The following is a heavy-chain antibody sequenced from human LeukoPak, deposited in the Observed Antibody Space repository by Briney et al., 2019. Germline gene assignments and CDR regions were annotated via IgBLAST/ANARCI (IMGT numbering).Heavy chain of an antibody. J-gene: IGHJ4*02. CDR1: GFNFRSFI. CDR3: AKDQDSSGWQDEYYFDY. Sequence: GGSLRLSCAASGFNFRSFIMNWVRQAPGKGLEWVSSITGTSNYRYYSVSVKGRFTISRDNARNSLYLQMNGLRVEDTAVYYCAKDQDSSGWQDEYYFDYWGQGTLVTVSS. D-gene: IGHD6-19*01. CDR2: ITGTSNYR. V-gene: IGHV3-21*04.